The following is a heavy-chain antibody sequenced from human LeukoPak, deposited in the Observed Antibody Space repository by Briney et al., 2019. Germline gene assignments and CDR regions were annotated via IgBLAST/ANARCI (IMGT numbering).Heavy chain of an antibody. CDR1: GFSFSSYW. CDR3: AKMIILEWSSGDYFDY. J-gene: IGHJ4*02. CDR2: INQDGSDK. Sequence: GGSLRLSCAASGFSFSSYWMSWVRQAPRKGLEWVANINQDGSDKYYVDSVKGRFTISRDNAKNSLYLQMNSLRAEDTAVYYCAKMIILEWSSGDYFDYWGQGTLVTVSP. V-gene: IGHV3-7*01. D-gene: IGHD3-3*01.